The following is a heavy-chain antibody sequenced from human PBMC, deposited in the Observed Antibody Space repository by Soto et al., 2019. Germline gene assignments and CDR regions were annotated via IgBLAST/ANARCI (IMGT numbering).Heavy chain of an antibody. Sequence: SETLSLTCTVSGASISDYYWSWIRQPPGKGLEWIGYIFRSGSTYYNPSLKSRVTISIDRSKNQFSLKLTSVTAADTAVYYCARVFSNFWYFFDYWGQGALVTVSS. D-gene: IGHD1-7*01. J-gene: IGHJ4*02. CDR2: IFRSGST. CDR1: GASISDYY. V-gene: IGHV4-30-2*01. CDR3: ARVFSNFWYFFDY.